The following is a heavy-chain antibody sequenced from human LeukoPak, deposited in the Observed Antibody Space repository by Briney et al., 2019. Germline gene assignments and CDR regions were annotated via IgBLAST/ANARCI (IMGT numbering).Heavy chain of an antibody. CDR1: GFTFSSYG. V-gene: IGHV3-23*01. CDR2: ISGSGGCT. J-gene: IGHJ4*02. D-gene: IGHD6-19*01. Sequence: GGSLRLSCAASGFTFSSYGMSWVRQAPGKGLEWVSAISGSGGCTYYADSVKGRFTISRDNSKNSLYLQMNSLRAEDRAVYYCAKGGSGWGYWGQGTLVTVSS. CDR3: AKGGSGWGY.